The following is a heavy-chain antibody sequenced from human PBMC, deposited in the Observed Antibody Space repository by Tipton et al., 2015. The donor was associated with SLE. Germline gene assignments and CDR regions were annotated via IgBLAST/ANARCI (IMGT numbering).Heavy chain of an antibody. D-gene: IGHD3-3*01. J-gene: IGHJ6*02. CDR3: AKTSTGYDFWSGYSLGGMDV. Sequence: SLRLSCAASGFTVSSNYMRWVRQAPGKGLEWVSVIYSGGSTYYADSVKGRFTISRDNSKNTLYLQMNSLRAEDTAVYYCAKTSTGYDFWSGYSLGGMDVWGQGTTVTVSS. V-gene: IGHV3-53*01. CDR1: GFTVSSNY. CDR2: IYSGGST.